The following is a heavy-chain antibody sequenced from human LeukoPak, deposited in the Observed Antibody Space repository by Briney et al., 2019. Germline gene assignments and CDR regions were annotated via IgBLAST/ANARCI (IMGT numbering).Heavy chain of an antibody. CDR3: ARFSSGSNWFDA. V-gene: IGHV4-59*11. CDR1: GASISSQF. Sequence: SETLSLTCTVSGASISSQFWSWVRQPPGKRPEYIGYMSYSGNTDYNPSLKSRVTISLDTSKNQFSLKLSSLTAADTAVYYCARFSSGSNWFDAWGQGTLVTVSS. CDR2: MSYSGNT. J-gene: IGHJ5*02.